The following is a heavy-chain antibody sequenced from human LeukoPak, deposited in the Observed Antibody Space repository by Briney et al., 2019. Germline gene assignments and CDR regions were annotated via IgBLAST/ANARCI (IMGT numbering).Heavy chain of an antibody. D-gene: IGHD1-26*01. J-gene: IGHJ4*02. CDR2: INPNSGGT. Sequence: ASVKVSCKASGYTFTGYYIHWVRLAPGQGLEWMGWINPNSGGTNYAQKFQGRVTMTRDTSITTAYMELSRLRSDDTAVYYCARDRWEGANHFDYWGQRTLVTVSS. CDR1: GYTFTGYY. V-gene: IGHV1-2*02. CDR3: ARDRWEGANHFDY.